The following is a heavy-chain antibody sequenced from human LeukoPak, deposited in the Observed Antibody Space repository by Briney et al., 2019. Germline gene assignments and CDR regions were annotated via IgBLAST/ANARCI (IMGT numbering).Heavy chain of an antibody. CDR2: ISYDGSNK. V-gene: IGHV3-30*18. CDR1: GFTFSSYG. D-gene: IGHD5-18*01. J-gene: IGHJ4*02. Sequence: GGSLRLSCAASGFTFSSYGMHWVRQAPGKGLEWVAVISYDGSNKYYADTVKGRFTISRDNSKNTLYLQMNSLRAEDTAVYYCAKDRRVDTVFDYWGQGTLVTVSS. CDR3: AKDRRVDTVFDY.